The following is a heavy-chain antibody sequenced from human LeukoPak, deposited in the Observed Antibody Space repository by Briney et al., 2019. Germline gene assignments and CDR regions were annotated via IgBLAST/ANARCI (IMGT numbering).Heavy chain of an antibody. Sequence: GGSLRLSCAASGFTFSSYAMSWVRQAPGKGLEWVSAISASGYSTYYADSVKGRFTISRDNSKKTLYLQMNSLRAEDTAVYYCAKNDYGGNPVAIDYWGQGALVTVSS. V-gene: IGHV3-23*01. CDR1: GFTFSSYA. J-gene: IGHJ4*02. CDR2: ISASGYST. CDR3: AKNDYGGNPVAIDY. D-gene: IGHD4-23*01.